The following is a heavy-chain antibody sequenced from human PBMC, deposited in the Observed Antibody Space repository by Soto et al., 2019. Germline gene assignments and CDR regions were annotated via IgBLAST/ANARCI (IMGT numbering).Heavy chain of an antibody. CDR1: GFTFSSYW. D-gene: IGHD6-19*01. Sequence: EVQLVESGGGLVQPGGSLRLSCAASGFTFSSYWMSWVRQAPGKGLEWVANIKQDGSEKYYVDSVKGRFTISRDNAKNSLYLQMNSLRAEDTAVYYCARIPPSRWLIAFDIWGQGTMVTVSS. CDR3: ARIPPSRWLIAFDI. V-gene: IGHV3-7*01. J-gene: IGHJ3*02. CDR2: IKQDGSEK.